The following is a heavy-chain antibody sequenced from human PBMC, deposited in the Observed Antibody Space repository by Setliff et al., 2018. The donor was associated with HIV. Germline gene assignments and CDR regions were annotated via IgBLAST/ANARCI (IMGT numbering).Heavy chain of an antibody. CDR2: ISSSSSTI. Sequence: ETLSLSCAASGFTFSSYSMNWVRQAPGKGLEWVSYISSSSSTIYYADSVKGRFTISRDNAKNSLYLQMNSLRAEDTAVYYCARDRRGGYPLFDYWGQGTLVTVSS. J-gene: IGHJ4*02. CDR3: ARDRRGGYPLFDY. V-gene: IGHV3-48*01. D-gene: IGHD1-1*01. CDR1: GFTFSSYS.